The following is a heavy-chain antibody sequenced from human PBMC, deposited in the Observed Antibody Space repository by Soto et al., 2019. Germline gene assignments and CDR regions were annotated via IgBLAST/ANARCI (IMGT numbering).Heavy chain of an antibody. CDR3: ARGPHRDYYYGMDV. Sequence: GASVKVSCKAAGGTFSSYAISWVRQAPGQGLEWMGGIIPIFGTANYAQKFQGRVTITADESTSTAYMELSSLRSEDTAVYYCARGPHRDYYYGMDVWGQGTTVTVSS. V-gene: IGHV1-69*13. J-gene: IGHJ6*02. CDR1: GGTFSSYA. CDR2: IIPIFGTA.